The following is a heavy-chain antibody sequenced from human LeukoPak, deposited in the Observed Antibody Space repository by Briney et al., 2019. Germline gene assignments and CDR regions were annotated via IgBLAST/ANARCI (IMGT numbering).Heavy chain of an antibody. CDR2: FDPEDGET. D-gene: IGHD3-10*01. Sequence: GASVKVSCKVSGYTLTELSMHWVRQAPGKGLEWMGGFDPEDGETIYAQKFQGRVTMTEDTSTDTAYMELSSLRSEDTAEYYCATPRPRWFGELLPFYYFDYWGQGTLVTVSS. CDR1: GYTLTELS. J-gene: IGHJ4*02. CDR3: ATPRPRWFGELLPFYYFDY. V-gene: IGHV1-24*01.